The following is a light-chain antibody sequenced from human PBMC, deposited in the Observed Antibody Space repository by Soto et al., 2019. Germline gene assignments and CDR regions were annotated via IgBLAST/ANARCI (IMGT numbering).Light chain of an antibody. J-gene: IGKJ1*01. CDR2: DAS. CDR1: QGIGND. V-gene: IGKV1-6*01. Sequence: AIQMTQSPSSLSASVGDRVTITCRASQGIGNDLGWYQQKPGKAPKLLIYDASSLQSGVPSRFSGSGSVTDFTLIISSPQPEDFATYYCLRDYHGWTFGQGTKVEIK. CDR3: LRDYHGWT.